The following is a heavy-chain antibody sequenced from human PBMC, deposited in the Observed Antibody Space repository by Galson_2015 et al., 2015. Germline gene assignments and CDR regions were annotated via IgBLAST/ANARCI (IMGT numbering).Heavy chain of an antibody. J-gene: IGHJ4*02. D-gene: IGHD3-10*01. CDR3: ARLRGEFSRRLDY. V-gene: IGHV4-34*01. Sequence: SETLSLTCAVYGGSFSGYYWSWIRQPPGKGLEWIGEINHSGSTNYNPSLKSRVTISVDTSKNQFSLKLSSVTAADTAVYYCARLRGEFSRRLDYWGQGTLVTVSS. CDR1: GGSFSGYY. CDR2: INHSGST.